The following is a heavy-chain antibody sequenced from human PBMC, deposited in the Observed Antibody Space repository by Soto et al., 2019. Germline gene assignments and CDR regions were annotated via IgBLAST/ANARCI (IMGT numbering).Heavy chain of an antibody. CDR2: ISSSSSYI. Sequence: EVPLVESGGGLVKPGGSLRLSCAASGFTFSSYSMNWVRQAPGKGLEWVSSISSSSSYIYYADSVKGRFTISRDNAKNSRYLQMNSLRAEDTAVYYCARGYHYYDSSGYDKWDAFDIWGQGTMVTVSS. CDR3: ARGYHYYDSSGYDKWDAFDI. CDR1: GFTFSSYS. J-gene: IGHJ3*02. D-gene: IGHD3-22*01. V-gene: IGHV3-21*01.